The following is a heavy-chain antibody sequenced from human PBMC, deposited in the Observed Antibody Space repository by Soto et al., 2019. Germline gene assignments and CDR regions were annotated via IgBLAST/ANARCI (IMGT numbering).Heavy chain of an antibody. CDR2: VNTGNGNT. J-gene: IGHJ4*02. CDR3: ARKYSSAWTTYFDY. CDR1: GYTFTSHA. D-gene: IGHD6-19*01. Sequence: GASVKVSCKASGYTFTSHAMHCVRQSPGQRLEWMGWVNTGNGNTKYSQNFKGRVTITRDTSANTTYMELSGLRSEDTAIYYCARKYSSAWTTYFDYWGQGTLVTVSS. V-gene: IGHV1-3*04.